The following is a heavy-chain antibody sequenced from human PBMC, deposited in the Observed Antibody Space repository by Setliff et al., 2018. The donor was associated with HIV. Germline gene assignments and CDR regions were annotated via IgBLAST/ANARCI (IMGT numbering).Heavy chain of an antibody. D-gene: IGHD5-12*01. CDR2: IDHSGST. V-gene: IGHV4-34*01. J-gene: IGHJ4*02. Sequence: TSETLSLTCAVYGGSFSGYYWSWIRQAPGKGLEWIGEIDHSGSTNYNPSLKSRVTISLDRSKTQFSLKLSSVTAADTAVYYCARSPLYSGYERYYFDYWGQGTLVTVSS. CDR3: ARSPLYSGYERYYFDY. CDR1: GGSFSGYY.